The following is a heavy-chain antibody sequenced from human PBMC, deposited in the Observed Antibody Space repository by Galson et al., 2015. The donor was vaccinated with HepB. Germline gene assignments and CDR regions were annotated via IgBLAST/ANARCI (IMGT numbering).Heavy chain of an antibody. D-gene: IGHD4-23*01. CDR3: ARDLGTTVVIADNGFDP. CDR1: GYTFTSYY. V-gene: IGHV1-46*01. CDR2: INPSGGST. J-gene: IGHJ5*02. Sequence: SVKVSCKASGYTFTSYYMHWVRQAPGQGLEWMGIINPSGGSTSYAQKFQGRVTMTRDTSTSTVYMELSSLRSEDTAVYYCARDLGTTVVIADNGFDPWGQGTLVTVSS.